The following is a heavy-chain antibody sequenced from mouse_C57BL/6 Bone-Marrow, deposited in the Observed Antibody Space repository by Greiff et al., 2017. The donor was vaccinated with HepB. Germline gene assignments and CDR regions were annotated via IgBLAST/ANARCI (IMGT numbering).Heavy chain of an antibody. CDR3: TRMNFYAMDY. V-gene: IGHV1-15*01. CDR2: IDPETGGT. Sequence: LQESGAELVRPGASVTLSCKASGYTFTDYEMHWVKQTPVHGLEWIGAIDPETGGTAYNQKFKGKAILTADKSSSTAYMELRSLTSEDSAVYYCTRMNFYAMDYWGQGTSVTVSS. J-gene: IGHJ4*01. CDR1: GYTFTDYE.